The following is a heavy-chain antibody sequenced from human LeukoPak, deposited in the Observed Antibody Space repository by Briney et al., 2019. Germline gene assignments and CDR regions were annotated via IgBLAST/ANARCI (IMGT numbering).Heavy chain of an antibody. D-gene: IGHD6-6*01. CDR2: TNSDGSST. V-gene: IGHV3-74*01. CDR1: GFTFSSYW. Sequence: GGSLRLSCAASGFTFSSYWMHWVRQAPGKGLVRVSRTNSDGSSTSYADSVKGRFTISRDNAKNTLYLQMNSLRAEDTAVYYCARDGVAARRFDYWGQGTLVTVSS. J-gene: IGHJ4*02. CDR3: ARDGVAARRFDY.